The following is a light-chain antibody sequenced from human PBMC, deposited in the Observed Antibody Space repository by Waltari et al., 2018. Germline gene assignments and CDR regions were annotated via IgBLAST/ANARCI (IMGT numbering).Light chain of an antibody. J-gene: IGKJ2*01. Sequence: EIVMTQSPATLSVSPGERATLSCRASQSVSSNLAWYQQKPGQPLRLLIFDASRRATGIPARFSGSGSGTEFTLTISSLQSEDLAVYYCQQYNNWPPYTFGQGTKVEIK. CDR3: QQYNNWPPYT. CDR1: QSVSSN. CDR2: DAS. V-gene: IGKV3-15*01.